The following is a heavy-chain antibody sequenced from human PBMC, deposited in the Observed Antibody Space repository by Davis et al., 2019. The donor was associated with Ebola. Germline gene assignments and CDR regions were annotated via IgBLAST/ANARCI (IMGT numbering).Heavy chain of an antibody. J-gene: IGHJ4*02. D-gene: IGHD2-2*01. V-gene: IGHV3-23*01. Sequence: GESLKISCAASGFTFSSYWMSWVRQAPGKGLGWVSAISGSGGTTYYADSVKGRFTISRDNSKNTLFLQINSLRAEDTALYYCAANFVIAAVPASIAHWGQGTLVTVSS. CDR2: ISGSGGTT. CDR1: GFTFSSYW. CDR3: AANFVIAAVPASIAH.